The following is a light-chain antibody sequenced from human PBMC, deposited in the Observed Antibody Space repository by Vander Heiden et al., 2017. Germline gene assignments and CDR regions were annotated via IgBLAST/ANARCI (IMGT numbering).Light chain of an antibody. CDR1: NLGNKY. CDR2: QDN. J-gene: IGLJ2*01. Sequence: SYEMNQPPSVSVSPGQTDSIICTGDNLGNKYACWYQQKPGQSPVLVIYQDNKRPSGIPERFSGSNSGNTATLTISGTQAMDEADYYCQAWDSSTVVFGGGTKLTVL. CDR3: QAWDSSTVV. V-gene: IGLV3-1*01.